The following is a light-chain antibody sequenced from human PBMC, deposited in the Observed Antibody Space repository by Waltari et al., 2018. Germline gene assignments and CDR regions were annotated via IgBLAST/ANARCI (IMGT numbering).Light chain of an antibody. CDR1: SSNIGAGFA. Sequence: QSVLTQPPSVSGAPGQRVTIHCTGSSSNIGAGFAVHWYQQLPGTAPKLLCYGNNNRPSGVPDRFSGSKSGTSASLAITGLQAGDEADYYCQSYGSDWVFGGGTKLTVL. V-gene: IGLV1-40*01. CDR3: QSYGSDWV. J-gene: IGLJ3*02. CDR2: GNN.